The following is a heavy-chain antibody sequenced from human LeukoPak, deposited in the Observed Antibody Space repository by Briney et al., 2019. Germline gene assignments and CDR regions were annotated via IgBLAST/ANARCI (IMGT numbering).Heavy chain of an antibody. Sequence: PSETLSLTCAVYGGSFSGYYWSWIRQPPGKGLEWIGEINHSGSTNYNPSLKSRVTISVDTSKNQFSLKLISVTAADTAVYYCARSGGCSSTSCYQYNWFDPWGQGTLVTVSS. CDR2: INHSGST. J-gene: IGHJ5*02. CDR1: GGSFSGYY. CDR3: ARSGGCSSTSCYQYNWFDP. V-gene: IGHV4-34*01. D-gene: IGHD2-2*01.